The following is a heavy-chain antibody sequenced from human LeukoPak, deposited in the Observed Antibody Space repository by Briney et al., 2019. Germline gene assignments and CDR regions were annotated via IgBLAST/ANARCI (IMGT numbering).Heavy chain of an antibody. V-gene: IGHV1-2*02. J-gene: IGHJ4*02. D-gene: IGHD1-1*01. CDR2: INPNSGGT. CDR1: GYTFTGYY. CDR3: ARGTGERETYFDY. Sequence: ALVKVSCKASGYTFTGYYMHWVRQAPGQGLEWMGWINPNSGGTNYAQKFQGRVTMTRDTSISTAYMELSRLRSDDTAVYYCARGTGERETYFDYWGQGTLVTVSS.